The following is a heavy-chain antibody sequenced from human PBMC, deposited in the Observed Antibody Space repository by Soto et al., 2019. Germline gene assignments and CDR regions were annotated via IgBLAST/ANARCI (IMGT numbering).Heavy chain of an antibody. D-gene: IGHD2-2*01. CDR2: IYYSGST. J-gene: IGHJ5*02. Sequence: PSETLSLTCTVSGGSISSGDYYWSWIRQPPGKGLEWIGHIYYSGSTYYNPSLKSRVTISVDTSRNQFSLKLSSVTAADTAVYYCARSFGCSSTSCYNWFDPWGQGTLVTVSS. CDR3: ARSFGCSSTSCYNWFDP. V-gene: IGHV4-30-4*01. CDR1: GGSISSGDYY.